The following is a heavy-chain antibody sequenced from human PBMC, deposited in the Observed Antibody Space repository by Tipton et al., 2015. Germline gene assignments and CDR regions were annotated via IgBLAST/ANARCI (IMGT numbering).Heavy chain of an antibody. CDR1: GGPLSNFI. D-gene: IGHD6-19*01. V-gene: IGHV1-69*01. CDR2: IIPVFTTV. Sequence: QVQLVQSGAELRKPGSSVKVSCKASGGPLSNFIVSWVRQAPGQGLEWMGGIIPVFTTVTYAQKFQGRLTITADDSTGTAYMELSRLGSEDTAIYFCATDFGSGADMEAVGVYWGQGTQVTVSS. J-gene: IGHJ4*02. CDR3: ATDFGSGADMEAVGVY.